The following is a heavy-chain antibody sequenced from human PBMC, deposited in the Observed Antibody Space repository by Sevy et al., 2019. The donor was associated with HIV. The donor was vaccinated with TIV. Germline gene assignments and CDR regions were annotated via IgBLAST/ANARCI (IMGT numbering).Heavy chain of an antibody. CDR2: INPNSGGT. J-gene: IGHJ4*02. Sequence: ASVKVSCKASGYTFTGYYLHWVRQAPGQGLEWMGWINPNSGGTNYAQKFQGRVTMTRDTSISTAYMELNSLRSDDTAVYYCARSNRPTGYSYGCNYWGQGTLVTVSS. V-gene: IGHV1-2*02. D-gene: IGHD5-18*01. CDR1: GYTFTGYY. CDR3: ARSNRPTGYSYGCNY.